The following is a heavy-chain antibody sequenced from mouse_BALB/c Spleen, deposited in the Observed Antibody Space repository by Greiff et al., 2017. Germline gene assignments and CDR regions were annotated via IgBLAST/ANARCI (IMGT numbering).Heavy chain of an antibody. CDR1: GYTFTSYW. Sequence: QVQLQQPGADLVKPGASVKLSCKASGYTFTSYWMHWVKQRPGQGLEWIGEINPSNGRTNYNEKFKSKATLTVDKSSSTAYMQLSSLTSEDSAVYYCARPYGSSYDAMDYWGQGTSVTVSS. D-gene: IGHD1-1*01. CDR2: INPSNGRT. V-gene: IGHV1S81*02. CDR3: ARPYGSSYDAMDY. J-gene: IGHJ4*01.